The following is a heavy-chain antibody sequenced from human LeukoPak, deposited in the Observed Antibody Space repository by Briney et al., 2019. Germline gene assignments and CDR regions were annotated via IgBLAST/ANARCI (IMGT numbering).Heavy chain of an antibody. V-gene: IGHV4-38-2*01. J-gene: IGHJ5*02. CDR2: VYHTGNA. D-gene: IGHD6-13*01. Sequence: SETLSLTCAVSGYSISHGYYWGWVRQPPGKGLGWIGVVYHTGNAYYNPSLKSRVTTSVDTSNNQFSLRVTSVTAADTAVYYCARWVSSNRNWFDPWGQGTLVIVSS. CDR1: GYSISHGYY. CDR3: ARWVSSNRNWFDP.